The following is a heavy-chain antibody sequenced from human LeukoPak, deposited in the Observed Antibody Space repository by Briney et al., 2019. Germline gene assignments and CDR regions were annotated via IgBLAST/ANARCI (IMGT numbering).Heavy chain of an antibody. Sequence: ASVKVSCKASGYTFTGYYMHWVRQAPGQGLEWMGRINPNSGGTNYAQKFQGRVTMTRDTSISTAYMELSRLRSDDTAAYYCAIPILGYGHDYWGQGTLVTVSS. CDR1: GYTFTGYY. V-gene: IGHV1-2*06. CDR3: AIPILGYGHDY. J-gene: IGHJ4*02. D-gene: IGHD5-12*01. CDR2: INPNSGGT.